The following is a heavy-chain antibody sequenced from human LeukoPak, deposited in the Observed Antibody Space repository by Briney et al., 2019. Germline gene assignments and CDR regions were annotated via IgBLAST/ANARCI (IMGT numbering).Heavy chain of an antibody. CDR1: GYTLTELS. D-gene: IGHD2-15*01. CDR2: FDPEDGET. CDR3: ATDASIVVVVAATAGFNAFDI. Sequence: APVKVSCKVSGYTLTELSMHWVRQAPGKGLEWMGGFDPEDGETIYAQKFQGRVTMTEDTSTDTAYMELSSLRSEDTAVYYCATDASIVVVVAATAGFNAFDIWGQGTMVTVSS. J-gene: IGHJ3*02. V-gene: IGHV1-24*01.